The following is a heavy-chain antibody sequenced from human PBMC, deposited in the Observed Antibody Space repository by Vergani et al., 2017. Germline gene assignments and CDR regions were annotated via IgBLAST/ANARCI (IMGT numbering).Heavy chain of an antibody. J-gene: IGHJ4*02. V-gene: IGHV1-69*13. CDR3: AREAHLNEWELRGHYFDY. CDR2: IIPIFGTA. D-gene: IGHD1-26*01. Sequence: QVQLVQSGAEVKKPGASVKVSCKASGYTFTSYAISWVRQAPGQGLEWMGRIIPIFGTANYAQKFQGRVTITADESTSTAYMELSSLRSEDTAVYYCAREAHLNEWELRGHYFDYWGQGTLVTVSS. CDR1: GYTFTSYA.